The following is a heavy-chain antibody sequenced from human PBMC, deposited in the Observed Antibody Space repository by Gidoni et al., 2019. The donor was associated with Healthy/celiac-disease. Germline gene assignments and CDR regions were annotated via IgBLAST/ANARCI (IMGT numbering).Heavy chain of an antibody. D-gene: IGHD2-2*02. Sequence: VQLVQSGAEVKKPGESLKISCKGSGYSFTSYWIGWVRQMTGKGLEWMGIIYPGDSDTRYSPSFQGQVTISADKSISTAYLQWSSLKASDTAMYYCARLWECSSTSCYTFDYWGQGTLVTVSS. CDR2: IYPGDSDT. V-gene: IGHV5-51*01. CDR1: GYSFTSYW. J-gene: IGHJ4*02. CDR3: ARLWECSSTSCYTFDY.